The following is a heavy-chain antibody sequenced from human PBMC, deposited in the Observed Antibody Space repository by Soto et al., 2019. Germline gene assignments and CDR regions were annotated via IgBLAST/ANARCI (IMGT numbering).Heavy chain of an antibody. CDR1: GGPFTSFD. Sequence: VELVQSGSEMRKPGSSVKVSCKTSGGPFTSFDVNWVRQAPGQGLEWMGDIIPIFDTTNYAQKFQGRVTITADMATTTAYMELSSLRSDDTAVYFCAVGLSGSYYQNGLDVWGLGTTVIVS. J-gene: IGHJ6*02. CDR2: IIPIFDTT. V-gene: IGHV1-69*06. D-gene: IGHD1-26*01. CDR3: AVGLSGSYYQNGLDV.